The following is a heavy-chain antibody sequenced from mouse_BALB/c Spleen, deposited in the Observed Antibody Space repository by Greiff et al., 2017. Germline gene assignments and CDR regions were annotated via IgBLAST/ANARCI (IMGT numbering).Heavy chain of an antibody. CDR2: IRLKSNNYAT. CDR1: GFTFSNYW. Sequence: VKLQESGGGLVQPGGSMKLSCVASGFTFSNYWMNWVRQSPEKGLEWVAEIRLKSNNYATHYAESVKGRFTISRDDSKSSVYLQMNNLRAEDTGIYYCTAITDYWGQGTTLTVSS. V-gene: IGHV6-6*02. D-gene: IGHD2-4*01. CDR3: TAITDY. J-gene: IGHJ2*01.